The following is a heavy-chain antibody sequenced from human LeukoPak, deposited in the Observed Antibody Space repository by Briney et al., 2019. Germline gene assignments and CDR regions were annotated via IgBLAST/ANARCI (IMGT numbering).Heavy chain of an antibody. V-gene: IGHV4-59*12. D-gene: IGHD6-13*01. J-gene: IGHJ4*02. Sequence: SETLSLTCSVSGASISRYYWSWIRQPPGKGLEWIGYFHHSGNTNYSPSLSSRITMSVDTSKNQFSLRLNSVTAADTAICYCARRAAALDSWGQGTLVTVSS. CDR2: FHHSGNT. CDR3: ARRAAALDS. CDR1: GASISRYY.